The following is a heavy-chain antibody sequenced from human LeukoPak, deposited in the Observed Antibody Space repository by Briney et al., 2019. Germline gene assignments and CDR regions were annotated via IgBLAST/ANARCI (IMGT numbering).Heavy chain of an antibody. Sequence: GGSLRLPCAASGFTFSSYAMSWVRQAPGKGLEWVSAISGSGGSTYYADSVKGRFTISRDNSKNTLYLQMNSLRAEDTAVYYCAKDVTAGTVYYYGMDVWGQGTTVTVSS. CDR3: AKDVTAGTVYYYGMDV. D-gene: IGHD6-13*01. CDR1: GFTFSSYA. J-gene: IGHJ6*02. CDR2: ISGSGGST. V-gene: IGHV3-23*01.